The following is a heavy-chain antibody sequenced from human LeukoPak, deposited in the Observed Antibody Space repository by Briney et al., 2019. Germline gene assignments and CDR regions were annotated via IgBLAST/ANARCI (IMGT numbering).Heavy chain of an antibody. CDR2: ISWDGGST. CDR1: GFTFDDYA. D-gene: IGHD6-13*01. CDR3: AKDIGQQLTSGGIDY. Sequence: GGSLRLSCAASGFTFDDYAMHWVRQAPGKGLEWVSLISWDGGSTYYADSVKGRFTISRDYSKNSLYLQMNSLRAEDTALYYCAKDIGQQLTSGGIDYWGQGTLVTVST. V-gene: IGHV3-43D*03. J-gene: IGHJ4*02.